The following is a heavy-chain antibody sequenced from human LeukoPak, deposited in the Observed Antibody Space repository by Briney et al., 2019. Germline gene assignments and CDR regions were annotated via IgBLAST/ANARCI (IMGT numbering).Heavy chain of an antibody. D-gene: IGHD6-13*01. J-gene: IGHJ6*04. V-gene: IGHV3-15*01. Sequence: GGSLRLSCAASGFTFSNAWMSWVRQAPGKGLEWVGRIKSKTDGGTTDYAAPVKGRFTISRDDSKNTLYLQMNSLKTEDTAVYYCTTDCHSSSCHLMDVWGKGTTVTVSS. CDR2: IKSKTDGGTT. CDR3: TTDCHSSSCHLMDV. CDR1: GFTFSNAW.